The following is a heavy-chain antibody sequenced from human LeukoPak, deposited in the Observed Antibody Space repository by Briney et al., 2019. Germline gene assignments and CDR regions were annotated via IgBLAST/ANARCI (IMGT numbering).Heavy chain of an antibody. J-gene: IGHJ4*02. Sequence: SETLSLTCTVSGGSITSHFWSWIRQPPGKGLEWIGYIYHSGITNYNPSLKSRVTISVDTSKNQFSLELNSVTAADTAVYYCARDGYSGSSLFDSWGQGTLVTVCS. D-gene: IGHD1-26*01. CDR3: ARDGYSGSSLFDS. CDR1: GGSITSHF. V-gene: IGHV4-59*11. CDR2: IYHSGIT.